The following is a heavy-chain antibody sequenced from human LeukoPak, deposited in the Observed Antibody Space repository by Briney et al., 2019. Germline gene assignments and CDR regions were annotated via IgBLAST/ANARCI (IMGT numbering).Heavy chain of an antibody. D-gene: IGHD2-15*01. CDR2: IYTGGST. J-gene: IGHJ4*02. Sequence: GGSLRLSCVDSAFSVGSNFMSWVRQAPGKGLEWVSAIYTGGSTYSADSVKGRFTISRDYSENTVYLQMNSLRVEDTAVYYCARGLGTNYGGYCTGGSCPVYWGQGTLVTVSS. CDR1: AFSVGSNF. V-gene: IGHV3-66*01. CDR3: ARGLGTNYGGYCTGGSCPVY.